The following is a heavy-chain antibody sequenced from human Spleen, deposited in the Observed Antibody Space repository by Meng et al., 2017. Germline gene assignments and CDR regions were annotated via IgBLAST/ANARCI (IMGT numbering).Heavy chain of an antibody. CDR1: GYTFSSYG. D-gene: IGHD2-2*01. CDR2: VDTYSGNT. J-gene: IGHJ4*02. Sequence: QVQLVQSGAEVKKPGASVKVSCKASGYTFSSYGISWVRQAPGQGLEWMGWVDTYSGNTNYAQKLQGRVTMTTDTSTTTAYMELRRLRSDDTAVYYCASDPYVTSSSTSPPVGYWGQGTLVTVSS. V-gene: IGHV1-18*01. CDR3: ASDPYVTSSSTSPPVGY.